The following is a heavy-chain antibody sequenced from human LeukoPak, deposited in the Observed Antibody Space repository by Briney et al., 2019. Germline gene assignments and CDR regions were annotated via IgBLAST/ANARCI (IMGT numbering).Heavy chain of an antibody. J-gene: IGHJ4*02. CDR3: ATKTPFAVAPRG. D-gene: IGHD6-19*01. Sequence: QPGGSLRLSCAASGFTFTFYAMSWVRQAPGKGLEWVSLISGSGYSTYYGDSVKGRFTISRDNSRNTLYLQMNSLRPEDTAVYYCATKTPFAVAPRGWGQGTLVTVSS. CDR1: GFTFTFYA. V-gene: IGHV3-23*01. CDR2: ISGSGYST.